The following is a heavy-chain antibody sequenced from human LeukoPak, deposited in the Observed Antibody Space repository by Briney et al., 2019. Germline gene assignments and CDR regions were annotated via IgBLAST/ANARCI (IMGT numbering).Heavy chain of an antibody. CDR3: VRDLILVWTPGDDFDH. Sequence: GGSLGLSCVASGFTFSSYWMHWVRQAPGKGLEWVSRINEDASTITYADSVKGRFTISRENAMNTLYLQMNSLRAEDTAVYYCVRDLILVWTPGDDFDHWGQGTLVTVSS. CDR1: GFTFSSYW. D-gene: IGHD3-16*01. V-gene: IGHV3-74*03. CDR2: INEDASTI. J-gene: IGHJ4*02.